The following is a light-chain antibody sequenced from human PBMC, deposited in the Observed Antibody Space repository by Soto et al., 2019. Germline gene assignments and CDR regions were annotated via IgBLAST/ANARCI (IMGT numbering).Light chain of an antibody. V-gene: IGLV1-40*01. CDR1: SSNIGAIYD. CDR2: GNN. Sequence: QSVPTQPPSVSGAPGQRVTISCTGSSSNIGAIYDVHWYQQLPGTAPKVLIFGNNNRPSGVPDRFSGSKSGTSASLAITGLQAEDEADYYCQSYDSSLSGAVFGGGTKLTVL. CDR3: QSYDSSLSGAV. J-gene: IGLJ3*02.